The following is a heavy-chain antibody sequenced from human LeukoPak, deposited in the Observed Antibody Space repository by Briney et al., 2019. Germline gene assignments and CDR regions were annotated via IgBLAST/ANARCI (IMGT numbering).Heavy chain of an antibody. J-gene: IGHJ4*02. Sequence: SETLSLTCTVSGGSISSSIYYWGWIRQPPGKGLEWIGSIYYSGSTYYNPSLKSRVTISVDTSKSQFSLKLSSVTAADTAVYYCARDGSTSSLLTFFDYWGQGTLVTVSS. V-gene: IGHV4-39*02. CDR2: IYYSGST. CDR3: ARDGSTSSLLTFFDY. CDR1: GGSISSSIYY. D-gene: IGHD2-2*01.